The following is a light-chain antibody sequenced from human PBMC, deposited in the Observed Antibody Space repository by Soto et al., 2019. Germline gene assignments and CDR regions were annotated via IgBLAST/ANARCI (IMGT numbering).Light chain of an antibody. CDR3: KSYAGSNTYV. Sequence: QSFLTQPPSASGSPGQSVTISCTGTKNDIGVYDFVSWYQHHPGKAPRLIIYEVVQRPSGVPDRFSGSKPGNTASLTVSGLQAADEADYFCKSYAGSNTYVFGSGTKVTVL. CDR1: KNDIGVYDF. J-gene: IGLJ1*01. V-gene: IGLV2-8*01. CDR2: EVV.